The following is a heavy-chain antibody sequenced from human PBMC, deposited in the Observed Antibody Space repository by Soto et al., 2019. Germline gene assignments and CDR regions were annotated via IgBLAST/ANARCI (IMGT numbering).Heavy chain of an antibody. CDR1: GFTFSSNA. CDR2: ITNTGGDT. D-gene: IGHD3-9*01. CDR3: AKDGAYDILTGYATGFDY. Sequence: EVQLVESGGGLVQPGGSLRLSCAASGFTFSSNAMTWVRQAPGKGLEWVSVITNTGGDTLYADSVKGRFTISRDNSKNTLYLQMNSLRAEDTAVYYCAKDGAYDILTGYATGFDYWGQGTLVTVSS. J-gene: IGHJ4*02. V-gene: IGHV3-23*04.